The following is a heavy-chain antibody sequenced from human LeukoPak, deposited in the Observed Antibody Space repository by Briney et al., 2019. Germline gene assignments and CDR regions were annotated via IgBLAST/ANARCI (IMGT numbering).Heavy chain of an antibody. CDR3: AAIVGATKAFDY. CDR2: IYHSGST. CDR1: GGSISSGGYY. Sequence: SETLSLTCTVSGGSISSGGYYWSWIRQPPGKGLEWIGYIYHSGSTYYNPSLKSRVTISVDRSKNQFSLKLSSVTAADTAVYYCAAIVGATKAFDYWGQGTLVTVSS. J-gene: IGHJ4*02. D-gene: IGHD1-26*01. V-gene: IGHV4-30-2*01.